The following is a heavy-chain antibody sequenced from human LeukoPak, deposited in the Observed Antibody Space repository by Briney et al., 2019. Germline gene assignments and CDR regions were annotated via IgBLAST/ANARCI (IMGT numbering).Heavy chain of an antibody. Sequence: PSETLSLTCTVSGGSISSSSYYWGWIRQPPGKGLEWIGSIYYSGSTYYNPFLKSRVTISVDTSKNQFSLKLSSVTAADTAVYYCARGRVSTLGYWGQGTLVTVSS. CDR2: IYYSGST. CDR1: GGSISSSSYY. D-gene: IGHD5/OR15-5a*01. CDR3: ARGRVSTLGY. V-gene: IGHV4-39*07. J-gene: IGHJ4*02.